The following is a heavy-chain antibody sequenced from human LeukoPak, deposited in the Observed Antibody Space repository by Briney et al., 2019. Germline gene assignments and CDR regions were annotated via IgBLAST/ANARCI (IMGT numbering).Heavy chain of an antibody. D-gene: IGHD5-12*01. CDR1: GFTFSSYG. V-gene: IGHV3-33*01. CDR3: ARANTYDSNYYYGMDV. J-gene: IGHJ6*02. CDR2: IWYDGSNK. Sequence: GSLRLSCAASGFTFSSYGMHWVRQAPGKGLEWVAVIWYDGSNKYYADSVKGRFTISRDNSKNTLYLQMNRLRAEDTAVYYCARANTYDSNYYYGMDVWGQGTTVTVSS.